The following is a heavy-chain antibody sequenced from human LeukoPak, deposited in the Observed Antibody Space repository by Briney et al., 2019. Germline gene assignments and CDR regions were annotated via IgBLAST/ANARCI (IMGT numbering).Heavy chain of an antibody. J-gene: IGHJ4*02. D-gene: IGHD6-25*01. CDR3: ARARGAEAIDY. CDR2: IYHSGST. V-gene: IGHV4-61*08. CDR1: GGSVSSGGYY. Sequence: PSETLSLTCTVSGGSVSSGGYYWSWIRQPPGKGLEWIGYIYHSGSTNYNPSLKSRVTISVDTSKNQFSLKLSSVTAADTAVYYCARARGAEAIDYWGQGTLVTVSS.